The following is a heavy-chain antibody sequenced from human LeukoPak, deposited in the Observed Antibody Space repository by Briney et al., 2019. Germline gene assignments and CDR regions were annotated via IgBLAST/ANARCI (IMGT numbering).Heavy chain of an antibody. Sequence: PGRSLRLSCAASGFTFSSYGMHWVRQAPGKGLEWVAVISYDGSNKYYADSVKGRFTISRDNSKNTLYLQMNSLRAEDTAVYYCARGGSGELYFRYWGQGTLVTVSS. J-gene: IGHJ4*02. D-gene: IGHD3-10*01. CDR3: ARGGSGELYFRY. V-gene: IGHV3-30*03. CDR2: ISYDGSNK. CDR1: GFTFSSYG.